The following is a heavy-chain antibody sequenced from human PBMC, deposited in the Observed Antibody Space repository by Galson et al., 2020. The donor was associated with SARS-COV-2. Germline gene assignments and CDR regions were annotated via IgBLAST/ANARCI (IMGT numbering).Heavy chain of an antibody. V-gene: IGHV1-2*02. CDR3: ARAFNYDVWTTSLISNLYFDF. CDR1: GYTFSDYY. D-gene: IGHD3-3*01. CDR2: ITPNSGGT. J-gene: IGHJ4*02. Sequence: ASVKVSCKASGYTFSDYYVHWVRQAPGQGLEWMGWITPNSGGTHPAQNFQDRVTMTWDTSISTAYMELKSLRSDDTAVYYCARAFNYDVWTTSLISNLYFDFWGQGTPVTVSS.